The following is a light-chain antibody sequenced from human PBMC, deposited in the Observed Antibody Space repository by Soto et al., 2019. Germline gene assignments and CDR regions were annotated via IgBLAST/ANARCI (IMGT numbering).Light chain of an antibody. CDR2: QTS. J-gene: IGKJ1*01. CDR3: HQRQSWPRT. CDR1: QYINTR. V-gene: IGKV3-11*01. Sequence: DIVLTQSPGTLSLSPGERGTLSCRASQYINTRLAWYQHRPGQAPRLLIYQTSLRAAGIPARFSASGSGTDFTLTISDVQPEDFALYYCHQRQSWPRTFGQGTKVDIK.